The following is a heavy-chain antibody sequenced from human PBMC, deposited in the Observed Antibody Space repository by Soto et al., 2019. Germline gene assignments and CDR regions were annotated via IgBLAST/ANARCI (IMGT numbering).Heavy chain of an antibody. CDR1: GFTFSHYA. CDR2: ISDSGGSA. V-gene: IGHV3-23*01. CDR3: AKGCGNTAMLVYFDY. J-gene: IGHJ4*02. D-gene: IGHD5-18*01. Sequence: GSLRLSCAASGFTFSHYAMSWVRQAPGKGLEWVSGISDSGGSAYYADSVKGRFTISRDNSKNTLYLQMNSLRGEDTAVYYCAKGCGNTAMLVYFDYWGQGTLVTVSS.